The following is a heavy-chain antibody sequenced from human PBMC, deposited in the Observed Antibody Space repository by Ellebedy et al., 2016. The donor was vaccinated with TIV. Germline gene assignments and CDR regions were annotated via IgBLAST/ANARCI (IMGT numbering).Heavy chain of an antibody. CDR1: GYTFTSYD. D-gene: IGHD6-19*01. V-gene: IGHV1-8*01. J-gene: IGHJ6*02. CDR2: MNPNSGNT. CDR3: ARAGIAVAEAPTTITFYYYYGMDV. Sequence: ASVKVSCXASGYTFTSYDINWVRQATGQGLEWMGWMNPNSGNTGYAQKFQGRVTMTRNTSISTAYMELSSLRSEDTAVYYCARAGIAVAEAPTTITFYYYYGMDVWGQGTTVTVSS.